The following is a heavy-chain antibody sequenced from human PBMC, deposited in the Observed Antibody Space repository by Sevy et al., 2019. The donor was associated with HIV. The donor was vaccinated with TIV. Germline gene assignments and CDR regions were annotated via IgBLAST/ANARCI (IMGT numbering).Heavy chain of an antibody. Sequence: SEILSLTCAVYGGSFSGYYWSWIRQPPGKGLEWIGEINHSGSTNYNPSLKSRVTISVDTSKNQFSLKLSSVTAADTAVYYCARGTPTAVVRYYYYYMDVWGKGTTVTVSS. J-gene: IGHJ6*03. CDR2: INHSGST. CDR3: ARGTPTAVVRYYYYYMDV. CDR1: GGSFSGYY. D-gene: IGHD3-22*01. V-gene: IGHV4-34*01.